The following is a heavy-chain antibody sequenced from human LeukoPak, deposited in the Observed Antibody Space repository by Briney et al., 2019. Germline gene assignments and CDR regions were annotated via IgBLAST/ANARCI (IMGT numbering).Heavy chain of an antibody. V-gene: IGHV1-2*02. CDR3: ARDWNRVNWFDP. CDR2: INPNSGGT. CDR1: GYTFTGYY. J-gene: IGHJ5*02. Sequence: ASVKVSCKASGYTFTGYYMHWVRQAPGQGLERLGWINPNSGGTNYAQKFQGRVTMTRDTSISTAYMELSRLRSDDTAVYYCARDWNRVNWFDPWGQGTLVTVSS. D-gene: IGHD1-1*01.